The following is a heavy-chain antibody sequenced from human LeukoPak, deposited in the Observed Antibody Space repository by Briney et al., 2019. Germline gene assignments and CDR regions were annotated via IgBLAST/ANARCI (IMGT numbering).Heavy chain of an antibody. Sequence: SETLSLTCTVSGGSISSSSYYWGWIRKPPGKGLVWIGSIYYSGSTYYNPSLKSRVTISVDTSKNQFSLKLSSVTAADTAVYYCARGGYYYDSSGYLTFDYWGQGTLVTVSS. D-gene: IGHD3-22*01. CDR1: GGSISSSSYY. J-gene: IGHJ4*02. CDR3: ARGGYYYDSSGYLTFDY. V-gene: IGHV4-39*07. CDR2: IYYSGST.